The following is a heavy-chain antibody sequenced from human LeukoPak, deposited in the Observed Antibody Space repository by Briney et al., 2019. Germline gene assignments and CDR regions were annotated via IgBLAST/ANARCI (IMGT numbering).Heavy chain of an antibody. CDR3: ARFRGSSLDY. CDR2: IWYDGSNK. J-gene: IGHJ4*02. V-gene: IGHV3-33*08. CDR1: GFSFSNAL. D-gene: IGHD3-16*01. Sequence: QAGGSLRLSCAASGFSFSNALMSWVRQAPGKGPEWVAVIWYDGSNKYYADSVKGRFTISRDNSKNTLYLQMNSLRAEDTAVYYCARFRGSSLDYWGQGTLVTVSS.